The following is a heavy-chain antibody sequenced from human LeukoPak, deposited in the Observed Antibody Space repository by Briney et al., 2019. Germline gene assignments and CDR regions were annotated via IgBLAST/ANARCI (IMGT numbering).Heavy chain of an antibody. CDR2: ISSSSSYI. D-gene: IGHD1-26*01. V-gene: IGHV3-21*01. CDR3: ARDTGAQYAFDI. Sequence: KAGGPLRLSCAASGFTFSSYSMNWVRQAPGKGLEWVSSISSSSSYIYYADSVKGRFTISRDNAKNSLYLQMNSLRAEDTAVYYCARDTGAQYAFDIWGQGTMVTVSS. CDR1: GFTFSSYS. J-gene: IGHJ3*02.